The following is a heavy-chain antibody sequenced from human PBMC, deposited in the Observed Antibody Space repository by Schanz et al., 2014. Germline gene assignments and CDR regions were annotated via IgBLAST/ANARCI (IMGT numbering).Heavy chain of an antibody. J-gene: IGHJ5*02. CDR2: ISDSGTYT. Sequence: QVQVVQSGGGLVKPGGSLRLSCAASGFVFGDYYMTWIRQAPGKGLEWLSYISDSGTYTNYADSVKGRFTISRDNAKNTLYLQMNSLRAEDTAVYYCARPALWFGDNCFDPWGQGTLVTVSP. D-gene: IGHD3-10*01. CDR1: GFVFGDYY. V-gene: IGHV3-11*06. CDR3: ARPALWFGDNCFDP.